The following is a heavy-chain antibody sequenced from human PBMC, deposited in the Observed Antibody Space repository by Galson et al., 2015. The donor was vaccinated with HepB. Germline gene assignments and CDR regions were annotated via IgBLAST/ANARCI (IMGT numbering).Heavy chain of an antibody. CDR2: IYSGGST. Sequence: SLRLSCAASGFTVSSNYMSWVRQAPGKGLEWVSVIYSGGSTYYADSVKGRFTISRDNSQNTLYLQMNSLRAEDTAVYYCAGYDILRVYYGMDVWGQGTTVTVSS. CDR3: AGYDILRVYYGMDV. V-gene: IGHV3-53*01. D-gene: IGHD3-9*01. J-gene: IGHJ6*02. CDR1: GFTVSSNY.